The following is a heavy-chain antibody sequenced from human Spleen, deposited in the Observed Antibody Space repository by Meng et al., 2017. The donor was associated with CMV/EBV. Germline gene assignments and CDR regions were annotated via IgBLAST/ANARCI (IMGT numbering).Heavy chain of an antibody. V-gene: IGHV3-7*01. D-gene: IGHD3-3*01. J-gene: IGHJ3*01. CDR3: ARDVPRLS. Sequence: GGSLRLSCGASEFTFSSYWMSWVRQAPGKGLEWVANINQDGSEKYYVDSVKGRFTISRDNAKNSLYLQMNSLRAVDTAVYYCARDVPRLSWGQGTVVTVSS. CDR2: INQDGSEK. CDR1: EFTFSSYW.